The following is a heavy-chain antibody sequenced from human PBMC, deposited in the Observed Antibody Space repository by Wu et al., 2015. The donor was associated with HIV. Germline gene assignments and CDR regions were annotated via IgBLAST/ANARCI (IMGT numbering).Heavy chain of an antibody. CDR3: ARVQFDPKYYTYFDL. V-gene: IGHV1-18*01. D-gene: IGHD2/OR15-2a*01. J-gene: IGHJ5*01. CDR1: YILSSYP. Sequence: QAQLVQSGPEAKRPGAAVKVSCKASYILSSYPIGWVRQAPGQRLEWMGWMNPKNGHIQPAQRFQDRITMSADNSAHTAYMELRSLTSDDTAIYFCARVQFDPKYYTYFDLWGQGTLVTVSS. CDR2: MNPKNGHI.